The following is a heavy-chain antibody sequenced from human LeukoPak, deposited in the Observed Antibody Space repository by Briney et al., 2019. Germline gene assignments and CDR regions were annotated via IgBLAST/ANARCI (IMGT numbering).Heavy chain of an antibody. Sequence: GSSVQVSRQVCGYALAELSIHWVRQTPGKGLEWMGGFDAEQDETLYAQKFEGRVTMTEDTSTATAHLEMNRLTSDDTGVYFCATDMMNGTTWRDYWGQGTLVVVSS. CDR2: FDAEQDET. CDR1: GYALAELS. V-gene: IGHV1-24*01. J-gene: IGHJ4*02. D-gene: IGHD1-1*01. CDR3: ATDMMNGTTWRDY.